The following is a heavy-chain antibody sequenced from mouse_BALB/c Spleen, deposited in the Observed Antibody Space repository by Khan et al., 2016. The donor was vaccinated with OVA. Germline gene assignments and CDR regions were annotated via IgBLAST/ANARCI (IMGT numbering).Heavy chain of an antibody. CDR1: GYSITSDYA. V-gene: IGHV3-2*02. D-gene: IGHD1-2*01. J-gene: IGHJ4*01. Sequence: EVQLQESGPGLAKPSQSLSLTCTVTGYSITSDYAWNWIRQFPGNKLEWMGYISYSGSTSYNPSLKSRIPIIRDTSKNHFFLQLNSVTTEGTATYACANDDGYKDYWGQGISVTVSS. CDR2: ISYSGST. CDR3: ANDDGYKDY.